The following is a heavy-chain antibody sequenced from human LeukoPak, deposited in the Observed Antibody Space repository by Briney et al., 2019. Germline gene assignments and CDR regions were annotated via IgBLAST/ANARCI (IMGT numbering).Heavy chain of an antibody. CDR1: GYSFTNYW. CDR3: ATPYCSGGSCYSNLAFDI. CDR2: IYPGDSDT. V-gene: IGHV5-51*01. D-gene: IGHD2-15*01. Sequence: GESLKISCKASGYSFTNYWIGWVRQMPGKGLEWMGIIYPGDSDTRYSPSFQGQVTISADKSINTAYLQWSSLKASDTAMYYCATPYCSGGSCYSNLAFDIWGRGTMVTVSS. J-gene: IGHJ3*02.